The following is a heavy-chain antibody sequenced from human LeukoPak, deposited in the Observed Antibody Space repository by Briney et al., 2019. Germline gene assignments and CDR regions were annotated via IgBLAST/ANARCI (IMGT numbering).Heavy chain of an antibody. CDR2: IIPILGIA. V-gene: IGHV1-69*04. J-gene: IGHJ4*02. D-gene: IGHD1-26*01. CDR1: GGTFSSYA. CDR3: ARWRSGSFFDY. Sequence: ASVKVSCKASGGTFSSYAISWVRRAPGQGLEWMGRIIPILGIANYAQKFQGRVTITADKSTSTAYMELSSLRSEDTAVYYCARWRSGSFFDYWGQGTLVTVSS.